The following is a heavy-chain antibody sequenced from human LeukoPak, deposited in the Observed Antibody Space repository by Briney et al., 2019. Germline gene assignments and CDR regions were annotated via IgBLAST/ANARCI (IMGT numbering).Heavy chain of an antibody. V-gene: IGHV3-30*02. CDR2: IRHVGSNE. J-gene: IGHJ6*02. CDR1: GFAFSTYG. CDR3: AFQGDLDYVWGSYRPLPYYFYGMDV. D-gene: IGHD3-16*02. Sequence: GSLRLSCAASGFAFSTYGMHWVRQAPGKGLEWVAFIRHVGSNEYYADSVKGRFTISRDNSKNTLYLQMNSLRAEDTAVYYCAFQGDLDYVWGSYRPLPYYFYGMDVWGQGTTVTVSS.